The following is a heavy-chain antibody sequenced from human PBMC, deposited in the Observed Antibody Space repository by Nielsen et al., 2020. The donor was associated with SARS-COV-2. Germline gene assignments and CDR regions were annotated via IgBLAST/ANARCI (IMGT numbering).Heavy chain of an antibody. CDR1: GFTFSSYW. Sequence: GESLKISCAASGFTFSSYWMSWVRQAPGKGLEWVANIKQDGSEKYYVDSVKGRFTISRDNAKNSLYLQMNSLRAEDTAVYYCARVGRWPQLWSYYYDSSGYYWGYWGQGTLVTVSS. D-gene: IGHD3-22*01. J-gene: IGHJ4*02. V-gene: IGHV3-7*03. CDR3: ARVGRWPQLWSYYYDSSGYYWGY. CDR2: IKQDGSEK.